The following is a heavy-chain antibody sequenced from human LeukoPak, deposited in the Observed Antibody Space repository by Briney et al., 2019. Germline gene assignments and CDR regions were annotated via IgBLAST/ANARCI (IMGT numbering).Heavy chain of an antibody. Sequence: GGSLRLSCAASGFTLSSYEMHWVRQAPGKGLVWVSRISSDGSRAGYVDSVKGRFTISRDNAKNTLYLQMNSLRAEDTAIYYCARELPREVTLDYWGQGTLVTVSS. V-gene: IGHV3-74*01. CDR3: ARELPREVTLDY. J-gene: IGHJ4*02. CDR1: GFTLSSYE. CDR2: ISSDGSRA. D-gene: IGHD2-21*02.